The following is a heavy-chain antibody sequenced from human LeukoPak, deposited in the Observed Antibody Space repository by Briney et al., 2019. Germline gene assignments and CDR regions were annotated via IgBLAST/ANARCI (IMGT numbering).Heavy chain of an antibody. CDR2: IYYSGST. V-gene: IGHV4-30-4*01. J-gene: IGHJ5*02. Sequence: PSETLSLTCTVSGGSLSSGDYYWGWVRQPPGTGLEWLGYIYYSGSTYYNPSLKSRVTISVATSKNQFSLKLSSVTAADTAVYYCARADYGDYLLWFDPWGQGTLVTVSS. D-gene: IGHD4-17*01. CDR3: ARADYGDYLLWFDP. CDR1: GGSLSSGDYY.